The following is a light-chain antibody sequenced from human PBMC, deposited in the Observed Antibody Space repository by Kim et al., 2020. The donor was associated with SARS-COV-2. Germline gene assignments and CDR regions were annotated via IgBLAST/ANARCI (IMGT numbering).Light chain of an antibody. V-gene: IGKV1-27*01. CDR1: QGISNH. CDR2: AAS. Sequence: ASVGDRVTITCRASQGISNHLAWYQQKPVKVPKLLIYAASTLQSVVPSRFSGSGSGTDFTLTISSLQPEDVATYYCQKYNSAPLTFGGGTKVDIK. J-gene: IGKJ4*01. CDR3: QKYNSAPLT.